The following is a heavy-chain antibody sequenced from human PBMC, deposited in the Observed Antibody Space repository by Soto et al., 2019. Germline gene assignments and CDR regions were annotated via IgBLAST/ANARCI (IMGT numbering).Heavy chain of an antibody. V-gene: IGHV3-74*01. Sequence: EVQLVESGGGLVQPGGSLRLSCGASGFTFSNYWMHWVRQAPGEGLVWVSRINGDGSFTRFADSVKGRFTISRDNAKNTPYLQMNSLRADDTAVYYCARVGGGSGNFDYWGQGTLVTVSS. J-gene: IGHJ4*02. CDR1: GFTFSNYW. CDR2: INGDGSFT. D-gene: IGHD3-10*01. CDR3: ARVGGGSGNFDY.